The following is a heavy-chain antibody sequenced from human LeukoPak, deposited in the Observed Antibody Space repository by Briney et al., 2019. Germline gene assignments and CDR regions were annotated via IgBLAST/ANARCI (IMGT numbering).Heavy chain of an antibody. CDR3: ARHRLIAAADPPYYYYYYMDV. D-gene: IGHD6-13*01. J-gene: IGHJ6*03. Sequence: GESLKISCKGSGYSFTSYWIGWVRQMPGKGLEWMGIIYPGDSDTRYSPSFQAQVTISADKSISTAYLQWSSLKASDTAMYYCARHRLIAAADPPYYYYYYMDVWGKGTTVTVSS. V-gene: IGHV5-51*01. CDR1: GYSFTSYW. CDR2: IYPGDSDT.